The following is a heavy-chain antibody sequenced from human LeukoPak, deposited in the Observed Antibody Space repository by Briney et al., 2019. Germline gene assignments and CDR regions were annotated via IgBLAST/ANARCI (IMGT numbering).Heavy chain of an antibody. D-gene: IGHD6-13*01. CDR1: GGTFSSYA. CDR3: ASRYVSNWYVFGA. V-gene: IGHV1-69*04. Sequence: SVKVSCKASGGTFSSYAISWVRQAPGQGLDWMGRIIHILGMANYAQKFQGRVTITADKSTSTAYMEPSSLRSEDTAVYYCASRYVSNWYVFGAWGQGTLVTVCS. CDR2: IIHILGMA. J-gene: IGHJ5*02.